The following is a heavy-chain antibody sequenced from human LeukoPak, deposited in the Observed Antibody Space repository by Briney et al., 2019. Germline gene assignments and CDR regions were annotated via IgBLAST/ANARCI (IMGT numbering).Heavy chain of an antibody. CDR1: GFTFSSYE. D-gene: IGHD6-19*01. J-gene: IGHJ4*02. Sequence: GGSLRLSCAASGFTFSSYEMNWVRQAPGKGLEWVSYISSSGSTIYYADSVKGRFTISRDNAKNSLYLQMNSLRAEDTAVYYCASAAGYSSGGPGYWGQGTLVTVSS. CDR3: ASAAGYSSGGPGY. CDR2: ISSSGSTI. V-gene: IGHV3-48*03.